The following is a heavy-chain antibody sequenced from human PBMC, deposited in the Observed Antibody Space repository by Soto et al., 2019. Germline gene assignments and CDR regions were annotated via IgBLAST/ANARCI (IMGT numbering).Heavy chain of an antibody. V-gene: IGHV4-59*08. Sequence: SETLSLTCTVSGGSISSYYWSWIRQPPGKGLEWIGYIYYSGSTNYNPSLKSRVTISVDTSKNQFSLKLSSVTAADTAVYYCARHHRRGTYSNYYFDYWGQGTLVTVSS. J-gene: IGHJ4*02. CDR2: IYYSGST. CDR1: GGSISSYY. CDR3: ARHHRRGTYSNYYFDY. D-gene: IGHD4-4*01.